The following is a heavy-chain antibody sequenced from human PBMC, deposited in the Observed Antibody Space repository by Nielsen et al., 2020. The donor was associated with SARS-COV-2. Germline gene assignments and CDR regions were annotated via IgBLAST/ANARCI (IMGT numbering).Heavy chain of an antibody. V-gene: IGHV3-21*01. CDR1: GFTFSSCS. D-gene: IGHD4-23*01. J-gene: IGHJ4*02. CDR2: VSGSSYFT. Sequence: GGSLRLSCEASGFTFSSCSLNWVRQAPGKGLEWVSFVSGSSYFTHYADSVRGRFTVSRDNARNTLYLQMHSLKPEDTAVYFCARGGGVTHYFDFWGQGALVTVSS. CDR3: ARGGGVTHYFDF.